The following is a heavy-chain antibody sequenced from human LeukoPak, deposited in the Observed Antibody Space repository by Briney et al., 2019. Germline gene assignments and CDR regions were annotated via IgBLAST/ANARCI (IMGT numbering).Heavy chain of an antibody. J-gene: IGHJ5*02. CDR1: GGSISSSYYY. Sequence: SETLPLTCTVSGGSISSSYYYWGWIRQPPGKGLEWIGTMYNSGSTDYNPSLESRVTISVDTSKNQFSLKLSSVTAADTAVYYCAREADRWFDPWGQGTLVTVSS. CDR3: AREADRWFDP. CDR2: MYNSGST. V-gene: IGHV4-39*07.